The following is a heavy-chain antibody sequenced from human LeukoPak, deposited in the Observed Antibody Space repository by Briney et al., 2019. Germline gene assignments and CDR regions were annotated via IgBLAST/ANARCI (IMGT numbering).Heavy chain of an antibody. CDR2: VFYSGST. V-gene: IGHV4-59*08. CDR1: GGSISSYY. D-gene: IGHD3-10*01. Sequence: SETLSLTCTVSGGSISSYYRSWIRQPPGKGLEWIGYVFYSGSTNYNPSLKSRVTISVDTSKNQFSLKLSSVTAADTAVYYCARHDGSSLPFDYWGQGTLVTVSS. J-gene: IGHJ4*02. CDR3: ARHDGSSLPFDY.